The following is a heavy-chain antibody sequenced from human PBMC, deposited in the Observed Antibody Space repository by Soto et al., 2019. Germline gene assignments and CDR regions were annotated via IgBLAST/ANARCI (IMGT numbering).Heavy chain of an antibody. D-gene: IGHD6-19*01. J-gene: IGHJ6*02. V-gene: IGHV1-69*13. CDR3: ARWVQYIAVAATVGGYGMDV. Sequence: SVKVSCKASGGTFSSYAISWVRQAPGQGREWMGGIIPIFGTANYAQQFQGRVTITADESTSTAYMELSSLRAEDTAVYYCARWVQYIAVAATVGGYGMDVWS. CDR2: IIPIFGTA. CDR1: GGTFSSYA.